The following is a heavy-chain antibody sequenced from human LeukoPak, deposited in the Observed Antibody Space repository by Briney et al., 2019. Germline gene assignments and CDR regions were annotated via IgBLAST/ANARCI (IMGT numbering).Heavy chain of an antibody. J-gene: IGHJ6*03. CDR2: IYTSGST. CDR1: GGSISSYY. Sequence: SETLSLTCTVSGGSISSYYWSWIRQPAGKGLEWIGRIYTSGSTNYNPSLKGRVTISIDTSKNQFSLKLSSVTAVDTAVYYCATWRYCSGGSCYGNYYMDVWGKGTTVTVSS. D-gene: IGHD2-15*01. V-gene: IGHV4-4*07. CDR3: ATWRYCSGGSCYGNYYMDV.